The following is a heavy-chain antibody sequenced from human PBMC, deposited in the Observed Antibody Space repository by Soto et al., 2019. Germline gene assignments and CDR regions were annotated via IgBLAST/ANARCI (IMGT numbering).Heavy chain of an antibody. CDR1: GYSFTSYW. J-gene: IGHJ4*02. D-gene: IGHD2-2*01. CDR2: IDPGDSPT. CDR3: ARSIYSSTSCWDY. V-gene: IGHV5-51*01. Sequence: GESLKISCKGSGYSFTSYWIGWARHSPGNCRDWMGIIDPGDSPTRYSPSFQGQVSGSADKSISTAYLQWSSLKASVTAMYYCARSIYSSTSCWDYWGQGTLGTVSS.